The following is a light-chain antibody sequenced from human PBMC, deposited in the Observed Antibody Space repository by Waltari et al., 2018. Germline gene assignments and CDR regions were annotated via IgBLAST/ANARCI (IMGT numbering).Light chain of an antibody. CDR2: GAS. CDR3: QQYGSSLTWT. Sequence: EIVLTQSPSPLSLSQGDKAPLSCRARQDLSSSNLAWYQQKPGQAPRLLIYGASSRATGIPDRCSGSGSGTDFTLTISRLEPEDFAVYYCQQYGSSLTWTFGQGTKVEIK. CDR1: QDLSSSN. J-gene: IGKJ1*01. V-gene: IGKV3-20*01.